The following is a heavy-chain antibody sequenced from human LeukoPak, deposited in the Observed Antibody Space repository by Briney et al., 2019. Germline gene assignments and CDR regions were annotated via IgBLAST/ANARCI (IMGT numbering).Heavy chain of an antibody. D-gene: IGHD1-1*01. CDR2: IYYTGST. V-gene: IGHV4-59*08. Sequence: SETLSLTCTVSGASISSYYWSWIRQPPGKELEWIGYIYYTGSTDYNPSLKSRVTMSVDTSKNQFSLKLSSVTAADTAVYYCARTSNYWSPYFDYWGQGALVTVSS. CDR1: GASISSYY. CDR3: ARTSNYWSPYFDY. J-gene: IGHJ4*02.